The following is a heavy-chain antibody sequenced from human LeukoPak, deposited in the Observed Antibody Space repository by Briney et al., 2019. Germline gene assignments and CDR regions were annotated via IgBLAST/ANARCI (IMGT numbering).Heavy chain of an antibody. D-gene: IGHD2-21*02. V-gene: IGHV1-18*01. CDR1: GYTFTSYG. J-gene: IGHJ4*02. CDR2: ISAYNGNT. CDR3: ARDTPSIAYCGGDCYSDTFDY. Sequence: ASEKVSCKASGYTFTSYGISWVRQAPGQGLEWMGWISAYNGNTNYAQKLQGRVTMTTDTSTSTAYMELRSLRSDDTAVYYCARDTPSIAYCGGDCYSDTFDYWGQGTLVTVSS.